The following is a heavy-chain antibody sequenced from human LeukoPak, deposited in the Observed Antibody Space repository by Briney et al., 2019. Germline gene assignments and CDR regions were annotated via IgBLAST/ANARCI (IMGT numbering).Heavy chain of an antibody. CDR1: GFTFSSYS. CDR3: ARATMIVGASDY. Sequence: PGGSLRLSCAASGFTFSSYSMNWVRQAPGKGLEWVSSISSSSSYIYYADSVKGRFTISRDNAKNSLYLQMNSLRAEDTAVYYCARATMIVGASDYWGQGTLVTVSS. V-gene: IGHV3-21*01. D-gene: IGHD3-22*01. CDR2: ISSSSSYI. J-gene: IGHJ4*02.